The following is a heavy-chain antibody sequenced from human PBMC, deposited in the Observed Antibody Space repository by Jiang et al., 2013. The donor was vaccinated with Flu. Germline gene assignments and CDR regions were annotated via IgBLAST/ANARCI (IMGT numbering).Heavy chain of an antibody. CDR2: ISTYNGDT. CDR3: ATVTQEGAIFDY. D-gene: IGHD1-26*01. V-gene: IGHV1-18*01. CDR1: GYTFTSYG. Sequence: SGAEVKKPGASVRVSCKASGYTFTSYGITWVRQAPGQGLEWTGWISTYNGDTNYAQRLQGRVTMTTDTSTSTAYMELRSLRSDDTAVYYCATVTQEGAIFDYWGQGPWSPSPQ. J-gene: IGHJ4*02.